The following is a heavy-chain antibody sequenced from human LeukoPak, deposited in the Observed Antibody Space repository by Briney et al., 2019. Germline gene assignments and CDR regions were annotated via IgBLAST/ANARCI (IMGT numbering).Heavy chain of an antibody. D-gene: IGHD3-10*01. J-gene: IGHJ4*02. CDR1: GYTLTELS. Sequence: ASVKVSRKVSGYTLTELSMHWVRQAPGKGLEWMGGFDPEDGETIYAQKFQGRVTMTEDTSTDTAYMELSSLRSEDTAVYYCATDPMVRGVIAFDYWGQGTLVTVSS. V-gene: IGHV1-24*01. CDR2: FDPEDGET. CDR3: ATDPMVRGVIAFDY.